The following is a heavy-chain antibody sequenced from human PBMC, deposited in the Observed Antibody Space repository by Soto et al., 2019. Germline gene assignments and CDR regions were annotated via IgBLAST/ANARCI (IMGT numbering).Heavy chain of an antibody. CDR3: AREIPPYYDFWRTSNVGNWFDP. V-gene: IGHV1-3*01. CDR1: GYTFTRYA. CDR2: INAGNGNR. D-gene: IGHD3-3*01. Sequence: DPVKVSSKASGYTFTRYAMLWVRQAPGQRHEWRGWINAGNGNRKYSQKFQRSATITRNTSASTAYMELSSLRSEDTAVYYCAREIPPYYDFWRTSNVGNWFDPWGQGTLVTVPS. J-gene: IGHJ5*02.